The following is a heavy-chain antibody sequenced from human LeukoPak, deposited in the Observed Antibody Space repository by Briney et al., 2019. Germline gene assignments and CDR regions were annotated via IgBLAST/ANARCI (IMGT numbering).Heavy chain of an antibody. CDR3: PSTYSSISTNYYFDY. Sequence: PSDTLSLTYTLSGGSFSIHYWSWTRQPAGKGLEWIGHIFASGSPKYNPPLQTHVTMSVDTPKNQFSLKLSSVTAADTPLFHCPSTYSSISTNYYFDYWGQGTLVTVSS. CDR1: GGSFSIHY. V-gene: IGHV4-4*07. D-gene: IGHD2-2*01. J-gene: IGHJ4*02. CDR2: IFASGSP.